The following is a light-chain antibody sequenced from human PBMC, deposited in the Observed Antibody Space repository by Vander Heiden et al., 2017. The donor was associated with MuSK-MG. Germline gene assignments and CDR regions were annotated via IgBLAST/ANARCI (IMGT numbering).Light chain of an antibody. V-gene: IGLV1-40*01. J-gene: IGLJ2*01. Sequence: QSVLTQPPSVSGAQGQRCTISWTGGSCNIGAGDVVHCYQPPPETPHNLLMYGKINRPSVVSARFSGSKSGTAASLAITGHQAEDEADYYCQADDSSFSVVFGGGTKLTVL. CDR3: QADDSSFSVV. CDR1: SCNIGAGDV. CDR2: GKI.